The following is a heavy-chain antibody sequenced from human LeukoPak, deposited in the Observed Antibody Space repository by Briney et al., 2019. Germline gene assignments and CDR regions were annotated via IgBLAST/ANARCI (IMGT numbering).Heavy chain of an antibody. D-gene: IGHD2-2*01. V-gene: IGHV3-23*01. CDR1: RFIFSNYA. CDR2: ITGSGGGT. J-gene: IGHJ4*02. CDR3: AKMSGDCSSTICSSFDY. Sequence: PGGSLRLSCAASRFIFSNYAMSWVRQAPGKGVEWVSRITGSGGGTYYADSVKGRFTISRDNSKNTLDLQMNSLRAEDTAVYYCAKMSGDCSSTICSSFDYWGQGTLVTVSS.